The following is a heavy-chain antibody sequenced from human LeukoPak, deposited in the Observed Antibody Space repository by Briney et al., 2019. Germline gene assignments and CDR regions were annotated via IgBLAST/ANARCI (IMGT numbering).Heavy chain of an antibody. Sequence: SETLSLTCTVSGGSISSYYWSWIRQPPGKGLEWIGYIYYSGSTNYNHSLKSRVTISVDTSKNQFSLKLSSVTAADTAVYYCARLGYCSSTSCYEGGVDYWGQGTLVTVSS. CDR1: GGSISSYY. V-gene: IGHV4-59*08. D-gene: IGHD2-2*01. J-gene: IGHJ4*02. CDR3: ARLGYCSSTSCYEGGVDY. CDR2: IYYSGST.